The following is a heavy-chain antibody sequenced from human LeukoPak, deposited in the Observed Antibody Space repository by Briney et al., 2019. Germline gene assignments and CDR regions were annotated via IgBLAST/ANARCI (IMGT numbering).Heavy chain of an antibody. V-gene: IGHV1-2*02. J-gene: IGHJ4*02. Sequence: GASVKVSCKASGYTFSDYYMHWWRQAPGQRLEWLGWINPKSGDTNFAQNFQGRVTMTRDTSISTAYMELSSLTSDDRAVYYCARGPNTGAFDAWGQGTLVTVSS. D-gene: IGHD7-27*01. CDR3: ARGPNTGAFDA. CDR1: GYTFSDYY. CDR2: INPKSGDT.